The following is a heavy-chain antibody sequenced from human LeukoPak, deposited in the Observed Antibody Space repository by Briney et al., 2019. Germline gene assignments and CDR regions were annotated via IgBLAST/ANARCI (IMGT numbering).Heavy chain of an antibody. D-gene: IGHD6-19*01. Sequence: GASVKVSCKASGGTFSSSSISWVRQAPGQGLEWMGGIIPIFGTANYAQKFQGRVTITADESTRTAYMKLSSLRSEDTAVYYCARDHSGIAVADYGMDVWGQGTTVTVSS. CDR3: ARDHSGIAVADYGMDV. CDR2: IIPIFGTA. J-gene: IGHJ6*02. V-gene: IGHV1-69*13. CDR1: GGTFSSSS.